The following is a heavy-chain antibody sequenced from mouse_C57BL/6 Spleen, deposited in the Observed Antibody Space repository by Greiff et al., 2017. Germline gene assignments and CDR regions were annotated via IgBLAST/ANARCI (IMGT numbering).Heavy chain of an antibody. CDR1: GFTFSSYA. D-gene: IGHD1-1*01. J-gene: IGHJ4*01. V-gene: IGHV5-9-1*02. CDR2: ISSGGDYI. Sequence: EVHLVESGEGLVKPGGSLKLSCAASGFTFSSYAMSWVRQTPEKRLEWVAYISSGGDYIYYADTVKGRFTISRDNARNTLYLQMSSLKSEDTAMYYCTRDHYGSAMDYWGQGTSVTVSS. CDR3: TRDHYGSAMDY.